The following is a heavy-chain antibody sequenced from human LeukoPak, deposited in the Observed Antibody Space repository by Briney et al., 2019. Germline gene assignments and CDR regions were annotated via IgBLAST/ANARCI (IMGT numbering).Heavy chain of an antibody. CDR1: GGSISSYY. J-gene: IGHJ5*02. CDR3: ARGIAAAGRGWFDP. Sequence: SETLSLTCTVSGGSISSYYWSWIRQPAGKGLEWIGRIYTSGSTNYNPSLKSRVTMSVDTSKNQFSLKLSSVTAADTAVYYCARGIAAAGRGWFDPWGQGTLVTVSS. D-gene: IGHD6-13*01. V-gene: IGHV4-4*07. CDR2: IYTSGST.